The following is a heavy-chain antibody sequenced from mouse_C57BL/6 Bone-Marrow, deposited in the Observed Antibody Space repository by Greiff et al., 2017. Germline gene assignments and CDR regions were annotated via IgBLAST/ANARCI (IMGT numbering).Heavy chain of an antibody. CDR2: IHPDSGST. V-gene: IGHV1-64*01. J-gene: IGHJ2*01. D-gene: IGHD1-1*01. CDR3: TRGGGITAVAADY. CDR1: GYTFTSYW. Sequence: VQLQQPGAELVKPGASVKLSCKASGYTFTSYWMHWVKQRPGQGLEWIGMIHPDSGSTNYNEKFKGKATLTVDKSSSTAYMQLSSLTSEDSAVYYCTRGGGITAVAADYWGQGTTVTVSS.